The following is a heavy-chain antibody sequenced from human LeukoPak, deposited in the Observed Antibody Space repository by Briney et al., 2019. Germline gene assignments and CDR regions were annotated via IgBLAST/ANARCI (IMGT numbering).Heavy chain of an antibody. CDR2: IIPIFGTA. Sequence: ASVKVSCKASGGTFSSYAISWVRQAPGQGLEWMGGIIPIFGTANYAQKFQGRVTITTDESTSTAYMELSSLRSKDTAVYYCAREAPSSGYFSYWGQGTLVTVSS. V-gene: IGHV1-69*05. CDR1: GGTFSSYA. D-gene: IGHD3-22*01. CDR3: AREAPSSGYFSY. J-gene: IGHJ4*02.